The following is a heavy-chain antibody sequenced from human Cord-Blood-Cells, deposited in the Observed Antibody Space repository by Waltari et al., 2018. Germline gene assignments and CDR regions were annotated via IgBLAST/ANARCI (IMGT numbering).Heavy chain of an antibody. CDR1: GGSFSGYY. CDR2: INHSGST. V-gene: IGHV4-34*01. D-gene: IGHD6-13*01. J-gene: IGHJ4*02. Sequence: QVQLQQWGAGLLKPSETLSLNCAVYGGSFSGYYWSWIRQPPGKGLEWIGEINHSGSTNYNPSLKSRVTISVDTSKNQFSLKLSSVTAADTAVYYCATLSSSWYDYWGQGTLVTVSS. CDR3: ATLSSSWYDY.